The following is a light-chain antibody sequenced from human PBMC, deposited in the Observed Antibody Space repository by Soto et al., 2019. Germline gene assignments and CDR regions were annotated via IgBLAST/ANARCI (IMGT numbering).Light chain of an antibody. J-gene: IGKJ4*01. Sequence: DIVMTQSPDSLAVSLGERATINCKSSQSVLYSSNNKNYLAWYQQKPGQPPKLLIYWASTRESGVPDRFSGSGSGTAFTLSISRLKAEDVAVYYCQQYYNTPLTFGGGTKVEIK. CDR3: QQYYNTPLT. CDR2: WAS. CDR1: QSVLYSSNNKNY. V-gene: IGKV4-1*01.